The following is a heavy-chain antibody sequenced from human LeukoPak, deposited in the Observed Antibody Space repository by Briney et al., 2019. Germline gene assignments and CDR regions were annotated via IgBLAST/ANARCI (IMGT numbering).Heavy chain of an antibody. CDR2: ISPTGSTT. Sequence: GGSLRLSCTASGFSFSGHWMHWARQLPGKGLVWVSRISPTGSTTSYADSVKGRFTVSRDNAKNTLYLQVNNLRAEDTAVYYCARRPKSNWAGLDLRGQGTLLTVSS. V-gene: IGHV3-74*01. CDR3: ARRPKSNWAGLDL. CDR1: GFSFSGHW. J-gene: IGHJ5*02. D-gene: IGHD1-1*01.